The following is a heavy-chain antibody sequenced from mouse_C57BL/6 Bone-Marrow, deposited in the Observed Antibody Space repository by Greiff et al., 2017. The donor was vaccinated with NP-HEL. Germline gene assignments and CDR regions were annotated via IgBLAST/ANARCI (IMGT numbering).Heavy chain of an antibody. D-gene: IGHD2-1*01. CDR2: ISSGGSYT. Sequence: EVQVVESGGDLVKPGGSLKLSCAASGFTFSSYGMSWVRQTPDKRLEWVATISSGGSYTYYPDSVKGRFTISRDNAKNTLYLQMSSLKSEDTAMYYCASNYEAYWGQGTLVTVSA. CDR1: GFTFSSYG. CDR3: ASNYEAY. J-gene: IGHJ3*01. V-gene: IGHV5-6*01.